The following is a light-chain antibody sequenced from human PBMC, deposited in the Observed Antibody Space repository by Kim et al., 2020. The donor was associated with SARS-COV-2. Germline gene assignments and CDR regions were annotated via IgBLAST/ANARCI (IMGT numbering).Light chain of an antibody. CDR2: DVS. V-gene: IGLV2-14*03. J-gene: IGLJ1*01. CDR1: ISDIGVYNS. CDR3: CSYARGNTYV. Sequence: QSITISCTGTISDIGVYNSVSWYQQHPGKVPKLMIYDVSDRPSGVSNRFSGSKSGNRASLTISGLQPEDEADYYCCSYARGNTYVFGTGTKVTVL.